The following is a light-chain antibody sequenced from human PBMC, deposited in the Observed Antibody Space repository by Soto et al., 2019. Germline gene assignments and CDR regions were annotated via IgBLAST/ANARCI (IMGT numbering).Light chain of an antibody. CDR2: DSS. CDR1: ESVRDE. Sequence: EAVLTQSPATLSLSPGERATLSCRASESVRDELGWYQQKPGQAPRLLIFDSSNRATGIPARFSGSGYGTDFTLSISSLEPEDFAVYYCQQYGDSPQTFGPGTKVDIK. CDR3: QQYGDSPQT. J-gene: IGKJ1*01. V-gene: IGKV3-11*01.